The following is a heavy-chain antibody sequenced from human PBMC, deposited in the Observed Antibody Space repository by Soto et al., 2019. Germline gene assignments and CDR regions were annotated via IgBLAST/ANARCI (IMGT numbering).Heavy chain of an antibody. CDR1: GGSISSTTHY. J-gene: IGHJ4*02. CDR2: IYFSGNT. Sequence: SETLSLTCTVSGGSISSTTHYWGWIRQAPGKGLEWIGSIYFSGNTYYSPSLKSRVTISVDTSKNQFSLQLNSVSAADTAVYYGARYHRSSGFFNCDFWGQGTLVTVSS. V-gene: IGHV4-39*01. D-gene: IGHD2-15*01. CDR3: ARYHRSSGFFNCDF.